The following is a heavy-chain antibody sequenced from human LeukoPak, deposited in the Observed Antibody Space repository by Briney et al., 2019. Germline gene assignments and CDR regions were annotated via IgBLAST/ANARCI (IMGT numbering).Heavy chain of an antibody. Sequence: QPGGSLRLSCAASGFTFSSYAMSWVRQAPGKGLEWVPAISNDGGGTTYADFVKGRFTISRDNSRNTLFLQMNSLRGDDTALYYCAKGGSGYFLDLWGQGTLVTVSS. J-gene: IGHJ5*02. CDR3: AKGGSGYFLDL. CDR1: GFTFSSYA. D-gene: IGHD3-22*01. CDR2: ISNDGGGT. V-gene: IGHV3-23*01.